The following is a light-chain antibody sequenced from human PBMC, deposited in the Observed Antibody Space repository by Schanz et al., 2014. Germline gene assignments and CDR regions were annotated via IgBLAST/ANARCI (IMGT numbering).Light chain of an antibody. Sequence: QSVLTQPPSASGSPGQSVTISCTGTSSDVGGYKYVSWYQQHPGKAPKLMIYEGSKRPSGVSNRFSGSKSGNTASLTISGVQAEDEADYYCCSYAGLSSWVFGGGTKVTVL. J-gene: IGLJ3*02. V-gene: IGLV2-8*01. CDR1: SSDVGGYKY. CDR3: CSYAGLSSWV. CDR2: EGS.